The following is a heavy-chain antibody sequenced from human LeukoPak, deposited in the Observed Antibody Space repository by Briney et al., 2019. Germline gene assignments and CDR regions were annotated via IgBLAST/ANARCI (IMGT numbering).Heavy chain of an antibody. D-gene: IGHD4-17*01. CDR2: IRSDGGTI. CDR1: GFTFSNHW. J-gene: IGHJ4*02. Sequence: PGGSLRLSCAASGFTFSNHWMHWVRQTPGKGLVWVSRIRSDGGTIDYADSVRGRFTISRDNARNTLSLQMNSLGAEDTAVYYCVRETTASGNFFDSWGQGTLVTVSS. CDR3: VRETTASGNFFDS. V-gene: IGHV3-74*01.